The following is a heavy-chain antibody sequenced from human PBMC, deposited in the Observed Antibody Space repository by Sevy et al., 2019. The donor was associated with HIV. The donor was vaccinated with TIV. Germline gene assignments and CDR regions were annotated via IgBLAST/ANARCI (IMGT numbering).Heavy chain of an antibody. J-gene: IGHJ6*02. CDR3: ARDLAPLVPAANIGYYYGMDV. CDR2: ISYDGSNK. CDR1: GFTFSSYA. Sequence: GGSLRLSCAASGFTFSSYAMHWVRQAPGKGLEWVAVISYDGSNKYYADSVKGRFASSRDNSKNTLYLQMNSLRAEDTAVYYCARDLAPLVPAANIGYYYGMDVWGQGTTVTVSS. V-gene: IGHV3-30*09. D-gene: IGHD2-2*01.